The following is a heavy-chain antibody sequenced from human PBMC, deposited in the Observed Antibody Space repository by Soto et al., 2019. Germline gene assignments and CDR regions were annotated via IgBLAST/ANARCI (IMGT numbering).Heavy chain of an antibody. V-gene: IGHV1-24*01. CDR2: FDPEDGET. J-gene: IGHJ5*02. CDR3: ATVVIYVDTAMVTSFDP. CDR1: GYTLTELS. D-gene: IGHD5-18*01. Sequence: AASVKVSCKVSGYTLTELSMHWVRQAPGKGLEWMGGFDPEDGETIYAQKFQGRVTMTEDTSTDTAYMELSSLRSEDTAVYYCATVVIYVDTAMVTSFDPWGQGTLVTVSS.